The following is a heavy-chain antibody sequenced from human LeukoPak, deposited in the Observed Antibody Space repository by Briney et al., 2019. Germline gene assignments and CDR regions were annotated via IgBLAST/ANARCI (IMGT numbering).Heavy chain of an antibody. V-gene: IGHV4-30-4*02. CDR2: IYYSGST. D-gene: IGHD2-8*01. J-gene: IGHJ3*02. CDR3: ARGTNDDAFDI. Sequence: SETLSLTCTVSGGSISSGDYYWSWLRQPPGKGLEWIGYIYYSGSTYYNPSLKSRVTISVGTSKNQFSLKLSSATAADTAVYYCARGTNDDAFDIWGQGTMVTVSS. CDR1: GGSISSGDYY.